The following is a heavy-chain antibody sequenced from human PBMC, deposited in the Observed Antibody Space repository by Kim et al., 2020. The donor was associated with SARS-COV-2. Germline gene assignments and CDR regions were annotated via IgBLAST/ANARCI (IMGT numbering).Heavy chain of an antibody. CDR1: GYMFTDLS. V-gene: IGHV1-24*01. D-gene: IGHD3-16*01. CDR2: FDPQDGKI. J-gene: IGHJ5*02. CDR3: ATDLNVWGPVNDA. Sequence: ASVKVSCKVSGYMFTDLSMHWVRQAPGEGLEWMGGFDPQDGKIIYARKFQGRVTMTEDTSANTAYMELRSLRSEDTAVYYCATDLNVWGPVNDAWGQGTL.